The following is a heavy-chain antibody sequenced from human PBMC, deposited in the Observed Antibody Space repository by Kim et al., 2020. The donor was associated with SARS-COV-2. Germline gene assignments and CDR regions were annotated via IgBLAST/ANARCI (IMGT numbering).Heavy chain of an antibody. CDR2: VSGNGENT. CDR1: GLTFSHYT. V-gene: IGHV3-64D*06. D-gene: IGHD5-18*01. J-gene: IGHJ4*02. Sequence: GGSLRLSCSASGLTFSHYTFHWVRQAPGKGLEFVSAVSGNGENTYYADSVRGRFTVSRDNSKNTVYLQMNTLRDEDSSVYYCVIIRGYTSGSFDYWGPG. CDR3: VIIRGYTSGSFDY.